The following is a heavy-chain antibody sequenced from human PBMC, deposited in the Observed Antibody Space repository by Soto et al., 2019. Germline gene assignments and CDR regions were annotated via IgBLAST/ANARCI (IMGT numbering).Heavy chain of an antibody. V-gene: IGHV4-39*01. J-gene: IGHJ5*02. Sequence: SETLSLTCTVSGGSISSSSYYWGWIRQPPGKGLEWIGSIYYSGSTYYNPSLKSRVTISVDTSKNQFSLKLSSVTAADTAVYYCAKPNPSGGATNIWFNPWGQGTLVTVSS. CDR1: GGSISSSSYY. CDR2: IYYSGST. CDR3: AKPNPSGGATNIWFNP. D-gene: IGHD1-26*01.